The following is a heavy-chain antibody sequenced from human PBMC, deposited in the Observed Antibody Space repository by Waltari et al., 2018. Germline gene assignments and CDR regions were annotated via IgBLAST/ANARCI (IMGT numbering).Heavy chain of an antibody. CDR1: VGSLSVYY. Sequence: VQLQQWGAGLLKPSETLSLPCAVYVGSLSVYYWSWIRQPPGKGLERVSTIRGSGDSTYYADSVKGRFTISSDNSKNTLYLQMNRLRVEDTAVYYCARRTYCRGTTCPFDPWGQGTLVTVSS. D-gene: IGHD1-7*01. V-gene: IGHV3-23*01. CDR3: ARRTYCRGTTCPFDP. J-gene: IGHJ5*02. CDR2: IRGSGDST.